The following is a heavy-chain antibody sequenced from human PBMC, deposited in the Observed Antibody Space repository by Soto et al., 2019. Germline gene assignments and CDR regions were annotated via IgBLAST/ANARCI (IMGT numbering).Heavy chain of an antibody. J-gene: IGHJ5*02. Sequence: QVQLVQSGAEVKKPGTSVKVSCKASGGTFSSYGISWVRQAPGQGLEWMGGIIPIFGSPNYAQRFQGRVTISADELTSTAYMELNSLRSEDTAVYYCARENRFLESNSGWYNWFDPWGQGTLVTVSS. D-gene: IGHD6-19*01. CDR2: IIPIFGSP. CDR3: ARENRFLESNSGWYNWFDP. CDR1: GGTFSSYG. V-gene: IGHV1-69*01.